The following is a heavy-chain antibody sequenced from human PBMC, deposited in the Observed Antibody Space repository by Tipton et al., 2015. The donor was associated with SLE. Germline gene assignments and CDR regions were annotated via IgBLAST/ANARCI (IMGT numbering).Heavy chain of an antibody. Sequence: LRLSCTVSGGSIYSSGYYWSWIRQHPGKGLEWIGYIYYSGSTYYNPSLKSRVTISVDTSKNQFSLKLSSVTAADTAVYYCARGPLYYDFWSGYYSDYWGQGTLVTVSS. J-gene: IGHJ4*02. CDR2: IYYSGST. CDR1: GGSIYSSGYY. D-gene: IGHD3-3*01. CDR3: ARGPLYYDFWSGYYSDY. V-gene: IGHV4-31*03.